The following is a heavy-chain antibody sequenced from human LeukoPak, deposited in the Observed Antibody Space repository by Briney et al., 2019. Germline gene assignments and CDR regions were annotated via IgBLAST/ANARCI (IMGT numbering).Heavy chain of an antibody. Sequence: SETLSLTCTVSGGSISSSSYYWGWIRQPPGKRLEWIGSIYYSGSTYYNPSLKSRVTISVDTSKNQFSLNLSSVTAADTAVYFCARDEGSSYPFDYWGQGTLVTVSS. CDR2: IYYSGST. D-gene: IGHD2-2*01. J-gene: IGHJ4*02. V-gene: IGHV4-39*07. CDR1: GGSISSSSYY. CDR3: ARDEGSSYPFDY.